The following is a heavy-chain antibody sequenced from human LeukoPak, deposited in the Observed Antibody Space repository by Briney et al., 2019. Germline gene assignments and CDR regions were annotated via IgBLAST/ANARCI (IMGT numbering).Heavy chain of an antibody. CDR2: IYPGDSDT. J-gene: IGHJ4*02. CDR3: AREDGYERIDY. V-gene: IGHV5-51*01. D-gene: IGHD5-12*01. Sequence: GEALKVSCKGSGYSFTNYWIGWVRQKPGKGLEWMGIIYPGDSDTRYSPSFQGQVTISADKSISTAYLQWSSLKASDTAMYYCAREDGYERIDYWGQGTLVTVSS. CDR1: GYSFTNYW.